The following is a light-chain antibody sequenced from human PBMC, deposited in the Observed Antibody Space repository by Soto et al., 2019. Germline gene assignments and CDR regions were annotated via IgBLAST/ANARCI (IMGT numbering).Light chain of an antibody. V-gene: IGKV3-11*01. CDR3: QDRNNWPIT. CDR2: GAS. CDR1: QSVTSRY. J-gene: IGKJ5*01. Sequence: EMMLRHYPATLSLSQGARTTLSCRASQSVTSRYLAWYQQKPGQAPRLLIYGASNRATGIPERFSGSGSGTDFTLTISSLEPEDFAVYYCQDRNNWPITFGQRARLEI.